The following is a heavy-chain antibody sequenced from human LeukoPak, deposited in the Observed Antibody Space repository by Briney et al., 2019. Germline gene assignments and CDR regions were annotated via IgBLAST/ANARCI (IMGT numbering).Heavy chain of an antibody. CDR3: ARYGDYNFGSYAFDI. J-gene: IGHJ3*02. CDR2: ISSSSSTI. Sequence: PGGSLRLSCAASGFTFSSYSMNWVRQAPGKGLEWVSYISSSSSTIYYADSVKGRFTISRDNAKNSLYLQMNSLRAEDTAVYYCARYGDYNFGSYAFDIWGQGTMVTVSS. CDR1: GFTFSSYS. D-gene: IGHD4-17*01. V-gene: IGHV3-48*01.